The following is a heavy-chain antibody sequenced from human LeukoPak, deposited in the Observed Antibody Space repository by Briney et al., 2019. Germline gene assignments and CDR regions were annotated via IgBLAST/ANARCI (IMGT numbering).Heavy chain of an antibody. V-gene: IGHV4-4*07. J-gene: IGHJ5*02. D-gene: IGHD3-10*01. Sequence: SETLSLTCTVSGGSISSYYWSWIRQPAGKGLEWIGRIYTSGSTIYNPSLKSRVTMSVDTSKNQFSLKLSSVTAADTAVYYCARVGAFGELSYNWFDPWGQGTLVTVSS. CDR3: ARVGAFGELSYNWFDP. CDR1: GGSISSYY. CDR2: IYTSGST.